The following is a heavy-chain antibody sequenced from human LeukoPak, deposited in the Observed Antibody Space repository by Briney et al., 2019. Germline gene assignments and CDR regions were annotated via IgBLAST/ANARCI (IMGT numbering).Heavy chain of an antibody. Sequence: ASVKVSCKASGGTFSSYAISWVRQAPGQGLEWMGRIIPILGIANYAQKFQGRVTITADKSTSTAYMELSSLRSEDTAVYYCVRDQATAMAEFDYWGQGTLVTVSS. J-gene: IGHJ4*02. CDR3: VRDQATAMAEFDY. D-gene: IGHD5-18*01. CDR2: IIPILGIA. CDR1: GGTFSSYA. V-gene: IGHV1-69*04.